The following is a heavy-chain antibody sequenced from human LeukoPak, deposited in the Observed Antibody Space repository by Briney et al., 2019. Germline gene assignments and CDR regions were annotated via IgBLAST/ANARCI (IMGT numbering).Heavy chain of an antibody. V-gene: IGHV3-64*01. Sequence: PGGSLRLSCAASGFTFSSYTMHWVRQAPGKGLEYVSAISSNGGSTYYANSVKGRFTISRDNAKNSLYLQMNSLRAEDTAVYYCARDSATKVRGPVIGSTDFWGQGTLVTVSS. CDR3: ARDSATKVRGPVIGSTDF. CDR1: GFTFSSYT. D-gene: IGHD3-10*01. J-gene: IGHJ4*02. CDR2: ISSNGGST.